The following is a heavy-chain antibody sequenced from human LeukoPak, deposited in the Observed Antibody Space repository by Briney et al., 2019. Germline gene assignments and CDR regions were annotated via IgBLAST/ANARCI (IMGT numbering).Heavy chain of an antibody. J-gene: IGHJ6*02. V-gene: IGHV1-18*01. CDR2: ISAYNGNT. CDR1: GYTFTSYG. Sequence: GASVKVSCKASGYTFTSYGISWVRQAPGQGLEWMGWISAYNGNTNYAQKLQGRVTMTTDTSTSTAYMELRSLRSDDTAVYYCARDDSRLAPAAGSLTAGYYGMDVWGQGTTVTVSS. CDR3: ARDDSRLAPAAGSLTAGYYGMDV. D-gene: IGHD6-13*01.